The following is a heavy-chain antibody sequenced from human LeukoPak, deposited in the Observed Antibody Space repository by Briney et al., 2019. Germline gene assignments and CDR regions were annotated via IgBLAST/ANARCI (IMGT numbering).Heavy chain of an antibody. CDR3: ARDWANSNDFDY. J-gene: IGHJ4*02. V-gene: IGHV1-8*01. CDR1: GYTFTSYD. D-gene: IGHD4-23*01. CDR2: MNPNSGNT. Sequence: GAPVKVSCKASGYTFTSYDINWVRQATGQGLEWMGWMNPNSGNTGYAQKFQGRVTMTRNTSISTAYMELSSLRSEDTAVYYCARDWANSNDFDYWGQGTLVTVSS.